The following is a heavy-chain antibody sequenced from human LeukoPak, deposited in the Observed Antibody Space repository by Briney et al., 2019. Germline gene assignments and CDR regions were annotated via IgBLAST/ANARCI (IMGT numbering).Heavy chain of an antibody. CDR2: INPSGGST. V-gene: IGHV1-46*01. D-gene: IGHD3-22*01. CDR1: GYTFTSYY. Sequence: GASVKVSCKASGYTFTSYYMHWGRQAPGQGLEWMGIINPSGGSTSYAQKFQGRVTMTRDTSTSTVYMELSSLRSEDTAVYYCASISSNYYDSSGPGDYWGQGTLVTVSS. CDR3: ASISSNYYDSSGPGDY. J-gene: IGHJ4*02.